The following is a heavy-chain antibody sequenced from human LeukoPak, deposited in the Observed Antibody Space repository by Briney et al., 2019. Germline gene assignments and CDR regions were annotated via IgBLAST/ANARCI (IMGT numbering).Heavy chain of an antibody. D-gene: IGHD3-22*01. CDR1: GFTFSSYA. CDR2: ISGSGGST. V-gene: IGHV3-23*01. CDR3: AKWALNYYDSSGYYPIDY. Sequence: GGSLRLSCAASGFTFSSYAMSWVRQAPGKGLEWVSAISGSGGSTYYADSVKGRFTISRDNSKNTLYLQMNSLRAEDTAVYYCAKWALNYYDSSGYYPIDYWGQGTLVTVSS. J-gene: IGHJ4*02.